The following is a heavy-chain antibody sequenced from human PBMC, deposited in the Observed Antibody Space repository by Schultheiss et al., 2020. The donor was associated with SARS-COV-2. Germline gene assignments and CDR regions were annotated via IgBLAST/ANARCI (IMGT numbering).Heavy chain of an antibody. D-gene: IGHD5-18*01. CDR3: ARDLRRYLGGYSYGLGVYY. CDR2: INPNSGGT. Sequence: ASVKVSCKASGYTFTSYGISWVRQAPGQGLEWMGWINPNSGGTNYAQKFQGRVTMTTDTSTSTAYMELRSLRSDDTAVYYCARDLRRYLGGYSYGLGVYYWGQGTLVTVSS. CDR1: GYTFTSYG. J-gene: IGHJ4*02. V-gene: IGHV1-18*01.